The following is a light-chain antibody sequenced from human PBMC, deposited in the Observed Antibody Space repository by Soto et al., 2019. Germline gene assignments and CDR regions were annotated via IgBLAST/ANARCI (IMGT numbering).Light chain of an antibody. V-gene: IGKV3-15*01. J-gene: IGKJ2*01. CDR3: QQYNNWPPYT. CDR1: QSVSSN. CDR2: GAS. Sequence: EIVMTQSPATLSVSPGERATLSCRASQSVSSNLAWYQQKPGQAPRLLIYGASTRATGIPARFSGSGSGTEFPLTISSLQSEDFAVYYCQQYNNWPPYTFGPGTKLEIK.